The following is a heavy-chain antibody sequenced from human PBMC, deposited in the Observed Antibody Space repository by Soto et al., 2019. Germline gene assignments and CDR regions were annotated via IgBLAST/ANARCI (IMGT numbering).Heavy chain of an antibody. CDR3: ARGHHSGYDHFDY. J-gene: IGHJ4*02. CDR1: GGSISSGGCY. Sequence: SETLSLTCTVSGGSISSGGCYWSWIRQHPGKGLEWIGYIYYSGSTYYNPSLKSRVTISVDTSENQFSLKLSSVTAADTAVYHCARGHHSGYDHFDYWGQGILVTVSS. D-gene: IGHD5-12*01. V-gene: IGHV4-31*03. CDR2: IYYSGST.